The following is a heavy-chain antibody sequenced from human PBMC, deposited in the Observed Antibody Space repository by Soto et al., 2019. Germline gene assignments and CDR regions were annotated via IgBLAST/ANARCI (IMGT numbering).Heavy chain of an antibody. Sequence: GESLKISCKGSGYSLTSYWIGWVRQMPGKGLEWMGIIYPGDSDTRYSPSFQGQVTISAGKSISTAYLQWSSLKASDTAMYYCARHITIFGVVHSYGMDVWGQGTTVTVSS. CDR1: GYSLTSYW. CDR3: ARHITIFGVVHSYGMDV. D-gene: IGHD3-3*01. V-gene: IGHV5-51*01. CDR2: IYPGDSDT. J-gene: IGHJ6*02.